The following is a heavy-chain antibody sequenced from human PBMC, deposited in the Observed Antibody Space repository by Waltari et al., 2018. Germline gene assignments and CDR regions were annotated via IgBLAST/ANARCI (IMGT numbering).Heavy chain of an antibody. V-gene: IGHV3-53*01. CDR1: GFTVSSNY. CDR3: ASLQHPAAHHGMDV. D-gene: IGHD2-2*01. J-gene: IGHJ6*02. CDR2: VLWGGIT. Sequence: EVQLVESGGGLIQPGGSLRLSCAASGFTVSSNYMSWVRQAPGKGGGVGFVVLWGGITFYADSGKVRFTSFRGNSKNTLYLQMNSLRAEDTGVYFWASLQHPAAHHGMDVWGQGTTVTVSS.